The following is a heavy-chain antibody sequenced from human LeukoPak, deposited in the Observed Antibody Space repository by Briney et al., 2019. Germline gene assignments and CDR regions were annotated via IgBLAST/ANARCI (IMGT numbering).Heavy chain of an antibody. CDR1: GFIFSSYG. CDR3: ARETSGYYHY. V-gene: IGHV3-33*01. J-gene: IGHJ4*02. CDR2: IWYDGSNK. Sequence: GGSLRLSCAASGFIFSSYGMRWVRQAPGKGLEWVAVIWYDGSNKYYADSVKGRFTISRDNSKNTLYLQMNSLRAEDTAVYYCARETSGYYHYWGQGTLVTVSS. D-gene: IGHD3-3*01.